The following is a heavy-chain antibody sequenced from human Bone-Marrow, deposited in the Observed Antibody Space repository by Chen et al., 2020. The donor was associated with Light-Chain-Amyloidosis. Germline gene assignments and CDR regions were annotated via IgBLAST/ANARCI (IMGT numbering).Heavy chain of an antibody. Sequence: QVQKKEEGKGKEKGGENQGGRGKVSGGSVSSRALDWGWLRQPPGKGLEWIGHIYHSGSTYYNPSLKIRFSLSVDTTKNPFSLLLFSLPSSFPPFSSFPLPPPGTTTGAYYYMDVWGKGTTVIVSS. D-gene: IGHD1-7*01. CDR3: PLPPPGTTTGAYYYMDV. CDR2: IYHSGST. J-gene: IGHJ6*03. V-gene: IGHV4-39*01. CDR1: GGSVSSRALD.